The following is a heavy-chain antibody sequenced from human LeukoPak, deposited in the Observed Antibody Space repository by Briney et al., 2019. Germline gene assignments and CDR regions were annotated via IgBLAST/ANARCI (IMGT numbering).Heavy chain of an antibody. J-gene: IGHJ4*02. CDR2: IYHSGST. V-gene: IGHV4-38-2*01. Sequence: SETLSLTCAVSGYSISSGHYWGWIRPPPGKGLEWIGSIYHSGSTYYNPSLKSRVTISVDTSKNQFSLKLSSVTAADTAVYYCASGGEGGYDFDYWGQGTLVTVSS. CDR3: ASGGEGGYDFDY. D-gene: IGHD5-12*01. CDR1: GYSISSGHY.